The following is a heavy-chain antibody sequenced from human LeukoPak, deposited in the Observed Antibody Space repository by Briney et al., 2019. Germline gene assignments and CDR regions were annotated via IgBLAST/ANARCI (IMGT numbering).Heavy chain of an antibody. Sequence: GESLKISCKASGINFTRLWIGWGRQMPGKGLEWMGIIYPGDSDTRYSPSFQGQVTISADGSISTAYLQWSSLQASDTAVYFCARRYYSSGYYYDYWGQGTLVTVSS. CDR3: ARRYYSSGYYYDY. J-gene: IGHJ4*02. CDR1: GINFTRLW. D-gene: IGHD3-22*01. CDR2: IYPGDSDT. V-gene: IGHV5-51*01.